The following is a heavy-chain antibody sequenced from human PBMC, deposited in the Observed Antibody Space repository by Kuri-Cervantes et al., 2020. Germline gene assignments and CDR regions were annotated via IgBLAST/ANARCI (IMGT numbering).Heavy chain of an antibody. CDR3: TRDTDAWDY. CDR2: IRSKAYGGTT. CDR1: GFTFGDYA. J-gene: IGHJ4*02. V-gene: IGHV3-49*03. Sequence: GESLKISCTASGFTFGDYAMSWFRQAPGKGLEWVGFIRSKAYGGTTEYAASVKGRFTISRDDSKSIAYLQMNSLKIEDTALYYCTRDTDAWDYWGQGTLVTVSS.